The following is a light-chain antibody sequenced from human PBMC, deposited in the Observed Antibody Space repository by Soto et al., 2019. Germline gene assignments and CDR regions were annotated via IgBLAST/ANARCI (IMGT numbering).Light chain of an antibody. CDR2: GNN. J-gene: IGLJ1*01. Sequence: QSALTQPPSASGTPAQRVTISCSGSSSNIGSETVNWYQQVPGTAPKLLIYGNNQRPSGVPDRFSGSKSGTSASLAISGLQSEDEADYYCAVWDDSLNGYVFATGTKVTVL. V-gene: IGLV1-44*01. CDR1: SSNIGSET. CDR3: AVWDDSLNGYV.